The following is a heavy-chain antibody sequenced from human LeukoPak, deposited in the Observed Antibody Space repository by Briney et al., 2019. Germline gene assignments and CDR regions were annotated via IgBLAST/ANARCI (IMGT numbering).Heavy chain of an antibody. J-gene: IGHJ4*02. D-gene: IGHD3-10*01. Sequence: PGGSMRLSCVTYAFTAGNFWTQCDRQPQGKGRVWVARINSDGTNTRNEDHVKGRFTNATDNDKNTLYLKMNSLRAEDTDMYYCVRDGFGDYPIDYWGQGTLVTVSS. CDR1: AFTAGNFW. CDR3: VRDGFGDYPIDY. V-gene: IGHV3-74*01. CDR2: INSDGTNT.